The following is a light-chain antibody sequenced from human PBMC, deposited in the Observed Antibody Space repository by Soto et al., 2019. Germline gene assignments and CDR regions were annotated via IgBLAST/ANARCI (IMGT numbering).Light chain of an antibody. CDR3: QQYDNWPPWT. CDR1: QSINSN. J-gene: IGKJ1*01. CDR2: RAS. V-gene: IGKV3-15*01. Sequence: EIVMTQSPATLSVSPGERVTLSCRASQSINSNLAWYQQKPGQPPRLLIYRASTRATGIPARFSGSGSGTEFTLTISSLQSEDFAFYYCQQYDNWPPWTFGQGTKVEIK.